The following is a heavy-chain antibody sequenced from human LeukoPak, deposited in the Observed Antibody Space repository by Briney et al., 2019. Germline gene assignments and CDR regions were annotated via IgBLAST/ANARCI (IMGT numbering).Heavy chain of an antibody. V-gene: IGHV3-74*01. CDR1: GFTFSSYW. CDR3: ARDNAYMFDY. CDR2: INTDGRTT. Sequence: QPGGSLRLSCAASGFTFSSYWMNWVRQAPGKGLVWVSHINTDGRTTTYADSVKGRFTVSRDNAKNTLYLEINRLRAEDTAVYYCARDNAYMFDYWGQGTQVTVSS. D-gene: IGHD2-2*01. J-gene: IGHJ4*02.